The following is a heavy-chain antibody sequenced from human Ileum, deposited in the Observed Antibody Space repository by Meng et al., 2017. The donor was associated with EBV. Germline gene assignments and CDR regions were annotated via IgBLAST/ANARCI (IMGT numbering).Heavy chain of an antibody. CDR3: ASDYDLTGYYVGSFDY. CDR2: ISSSSSYI. D-gene: IGHD3-9*01. J-gene: IGHJ4*02. CDR1: GFTFTSYS. V-gene: IGHV3-21*01. Sequence: EVRLVDSGGVLVKPGGSLRLSCAASGFTFTSYSMNWVRQAPGKGLEWVSSISSSSSYIYYADSVKGRFTISRDNAKNSLYLQMNSLRAEDTAVYYCASDYDLTGYYVGSFDYWGQGTLVTVSS.